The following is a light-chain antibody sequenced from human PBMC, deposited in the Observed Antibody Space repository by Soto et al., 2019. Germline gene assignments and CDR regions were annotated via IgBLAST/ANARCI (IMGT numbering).Light chain of an antibody. J-gene: IGKJ3*01. V-gene: IGKV1-39*01. Sequence: DIQMTQSPSSLSASVGDRVTITCRASQYISSYVNWYQQKPGKAPKFLIYGASDLQRGVPSRFSCRGSGTDFTLTINSLHPEDCATYYCQQSYSRPLTFGPGTKLDIK. CDR2: GAS. CDR1: QYISSY. CDR3: QQSYSRPLT.